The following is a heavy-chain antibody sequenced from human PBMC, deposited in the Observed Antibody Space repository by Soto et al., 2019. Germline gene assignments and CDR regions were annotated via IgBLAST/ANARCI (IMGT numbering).Heavy chain of an antibody. J-gene: IGHJ5*02. CDR2: IWYDGSNK. CDR3: ARERHSSSNWFDT. Sequence: SLRLSCAASGFTFSSYGMHWVRQAPGKGLEWVAVIWYDGSNKYYADSVKGRFTISRDNSKNTLYLQMNSLRAEDTAVYYCARERHSSSNWFDTWGQGTLVTVSS. D-gene: IGHD6-6*01. V-gene: IGHV3-33*01. CDR1: GFTFSSYG.